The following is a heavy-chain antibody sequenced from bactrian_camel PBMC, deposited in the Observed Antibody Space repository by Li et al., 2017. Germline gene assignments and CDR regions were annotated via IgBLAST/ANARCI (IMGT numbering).Heavy chain of an antibody. J-gene: IGHJ7*01. Sequence: VQLVESGGGSVQVGGSLRLSCTASGSVDLINKWAWFRQAPGKEREGVAGIESDGSTSYADSAKGRFTISKDSAKRILYLQMNALQPGDTAVYTCALGARTGSTNDCTPGGMDYWGQGTQVTISS. V-gene: IGHV3S53*01. CDR2: IESDGST. D-gene: IGHD1*01. CDR1: GSVDLINK.